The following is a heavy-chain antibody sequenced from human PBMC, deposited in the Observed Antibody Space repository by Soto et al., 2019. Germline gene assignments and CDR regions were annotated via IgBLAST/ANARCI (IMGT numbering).Heavy chain of an antibody. J-gene: IGHJ5*02. CDR3: AREYYYGSGSP. V-gene: IGHV3-48*01. D-gene: IGHD3-10*01. CDR1: GFTFSNYG. CDR2: ISSSSSTI. Sequence: EVQLVESGGGLVQPGGSLRLSCAASGFTFSNYGMNWVRQAPGKGLEWVSYISSSSSTIYYADSVKGRFTISRDNAKNSLYLQMDSLRAEDTAVYYCAREYYYGSGSPWGQGTLVTVSS.